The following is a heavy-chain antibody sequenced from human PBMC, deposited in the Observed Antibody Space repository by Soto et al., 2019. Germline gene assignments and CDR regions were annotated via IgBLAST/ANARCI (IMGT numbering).Heavy chain of an antibody. V-gene: IGHV1-8*01. CDR3: ARGEWALGH. J-gene: IGHJ4*02. D-gene: IGHD1-26*01. CDR1: GYTFTTYD. Sequence: QVQLVQSGAEVKKPGASVKVSCKASGYTFTTYDINWVRQATGQGLEWMGWMSPNSGNTGYAQEFQGRITMTRDTAITTAYMELSSLSFEDTAIYYCARGEWALGHWGQGTLVTVSS. CDR2: MSPNSGNT.